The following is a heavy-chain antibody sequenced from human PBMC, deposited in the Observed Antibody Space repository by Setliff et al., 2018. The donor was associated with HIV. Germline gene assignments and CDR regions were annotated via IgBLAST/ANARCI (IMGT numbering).Heavy chain of an antibody. D-gene: IGHD3-16*01. Sequence: LGESLKISCKGSGYSFTSYWIAWLRQMPGKGLECMGIIYPGDSDTRYSPSFQGQVTISGDKSISTAYLQWSSLKSSDTAMYYCARRGGDNRAGFDMWGQGTMVTVSS. CDR1: GYSFTSYW. CDR3: ARRGGDNRAGFDM. V-gene: IGHV5-51*01. CDR2: IYPGDSDT. J-gene: IGHJ3*02.